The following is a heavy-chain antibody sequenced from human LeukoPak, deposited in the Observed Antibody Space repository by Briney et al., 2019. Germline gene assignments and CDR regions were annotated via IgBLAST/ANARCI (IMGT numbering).Heavy chain of an antibody. V-gene: IGHV3-23*01. Sequence: PGGSLRLSCAASGFTFSSYAMSWVRQAPGKGLEWVSSIGSDNKPHYSESVKGRFAISRDNSKNTLFLQLHNLRVEDTALYYCARDLHYNVAMDVWGQGTTVTVSS. D-gene: IGHD5-24*01. CDR1: GFTFSSYA. J-gene: IGHJ6*02. CDR3: ARDLHYNVAMDV. CDR2: IGSDNKP.